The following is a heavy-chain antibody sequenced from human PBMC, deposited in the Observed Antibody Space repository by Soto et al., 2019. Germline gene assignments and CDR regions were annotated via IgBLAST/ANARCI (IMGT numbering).Heavy chain of an antibody. J-gene: IGHJ4*02. V-gene: IGHV4-61*01. CDR1: GGSFKSGSYS. CDR3: ARDFAYFDS. CDR2: VYHTGRT. D-gene: IGHD3-3*01. Sequence: QVQLQESGPGLGKPSETLSLTCTVSGGSFKSGSYSWSWIRQPPGKGLEWIGYVYHTGRTSYNPSLKSRVSISLDTSKNQFSLNLDSVTAADTAVYFCARDFAYFDSWGQGTLVTVYS.